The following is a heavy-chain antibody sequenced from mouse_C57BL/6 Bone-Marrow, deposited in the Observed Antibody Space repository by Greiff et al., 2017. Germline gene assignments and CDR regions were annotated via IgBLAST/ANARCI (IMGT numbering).Heavy chain of an antibody. CDR2: ISYSGST. CDR1: GYSITSDY. J-gene: IGHJ1*03. V-gene: IGHV3-8*01. D-gene: IGHD1-1*01. CDR3: ARYDYGSSYGYFDF. Sequence: EVKLVESGPGLAKPSQTLSLTCSVTGYSITSDYWNWIRKFPGNKLEYIGYISYSGSTYYNTSLKSRISITRDTSNNQYYLQLNSVTTEDTATYYCARYDYGSSYGYFDFWGTGTTVTVSA.